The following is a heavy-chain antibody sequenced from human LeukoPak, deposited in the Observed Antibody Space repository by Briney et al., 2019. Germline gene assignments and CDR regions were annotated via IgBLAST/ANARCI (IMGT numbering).Heavy chain of an antibody. V-gene: IGHV4-39*01. J-gene: IGHJ4*02. CDR3: ARPLYFQGYCSSTSCYPHDY. Sequence: SETLSLTCTVSGGSISSSSYYWGWIRQPPGKGLEWIGSIYYSGSTYYNPSLKSRVTISVDTSKNQFSLKLSSVTAADTAVYYCARPLYFQGYCSSTSCYPHDYWGQGTLVTVSS. CDR2: IYYSGST. D-gene: IGHD2-2*01. CDR1: GGSISSSSYY.